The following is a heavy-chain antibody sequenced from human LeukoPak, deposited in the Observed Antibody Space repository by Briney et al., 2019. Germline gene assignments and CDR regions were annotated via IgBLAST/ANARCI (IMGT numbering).Heavy chain of an antibody. Sequence: GASVNVSCKASGYTFTGYYMHWVRQAPGQGLEWMGWINPNSGGTNYAQKFQGRVTMTRDTSISTAYMELSRLRSDDTAVYYCARDLDRVGATRSSDYWGQGTLVTVSS. CDR3: ARDLDRVGATRSSDY. V-gene: IGHV1-2*02. CDR2: INPNSGGT. D-gene: IGHD1-26*01. CDR1: GYTFTGYY. J-gene: IGHJ4*02.